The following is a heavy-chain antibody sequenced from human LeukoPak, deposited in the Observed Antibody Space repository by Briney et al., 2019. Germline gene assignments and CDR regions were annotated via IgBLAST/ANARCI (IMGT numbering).Heavy chain of an antibody. CDR2: IYYSGST. Sequence: SETLSLTCTVSGGSISSYYWSWIRQPPGKGLEWIGYIYYSGSTNYNPSLKSRVTISVDTSKNQFSLKLSSVTAADTAVYYCARDTGSGSYPDYRGQGTLVTVSS. V-gene: IGHV4-59*01. J-gene: IGHJ4*02. CDR3: ARDTGSGSYPDY. D-gene: IGHD3-10*01. CDR1: GGSISSYY.